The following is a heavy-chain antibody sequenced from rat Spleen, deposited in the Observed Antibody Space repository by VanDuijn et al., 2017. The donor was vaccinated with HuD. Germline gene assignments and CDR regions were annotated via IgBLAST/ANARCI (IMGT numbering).Heavy chain of an antibody. CDR2: IWNTGGT. CDR3: AREFITTFDY. J-gene: IGHJ2*01. D-gene: IGHD1-10*01. CDR1: GFSLTSYN. Sequence: QVQLKESGPGLVQPSQTLSLTCTVAGFSLTSYNVHWVRQPPGKGLEWMGVIWNTGGTRYNSALKSRLSISKDTSKSQVFLKMNSLQTEDTATYYCAREFITTFDYWGQGVMVTVSS. V-gene: IGHV2-41*01.